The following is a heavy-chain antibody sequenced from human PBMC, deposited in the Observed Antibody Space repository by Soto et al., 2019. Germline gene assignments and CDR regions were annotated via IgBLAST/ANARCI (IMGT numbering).Heavy chain of an antibody. CDR3: AKERSRNIVVVPAATRGNDAFDI. CDR1: GFTFSSYA. Sequence: HPGGSLRLSCAASGFTFSSYAMSWVRQAPGKGLEWVSAISGSGGSTYYADSVKGRFTISRDNSKNTLYLQMNSLRAEDTAVYYSAKERSRNIVVVPAATRGNDAFDIWGQGTMVTVSS. D-gene: IGHD2-2*01. J-gene: IGHJ3*02. CDR2: ISGSGGST. V-gene: IGHV3-23*01.